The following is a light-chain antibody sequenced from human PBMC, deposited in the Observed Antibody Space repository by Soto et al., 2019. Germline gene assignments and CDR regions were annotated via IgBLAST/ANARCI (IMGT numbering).Light chain of an antibody. CDR2: GAS. V-gene: IGKV3-15*01. CDR1: QSVSSN. J-gene: IGKJ1*01. CDR3: QQYNNWLWT. Sequence: EVVMTQSRATLSVSPGERATLSCRASQSVSSNLAWYQQKPGQAPRLLIHGASTRATGIPARFSGSGFGTEFILTIRSLQSEDFAIYYCQQYNNWLWTFGQGTKVEIK.